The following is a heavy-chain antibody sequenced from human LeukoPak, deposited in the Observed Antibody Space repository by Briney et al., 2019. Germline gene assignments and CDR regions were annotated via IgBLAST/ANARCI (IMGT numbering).Heavy chain of an antibody. J-gene: IGHJ4*02. CDR3: ARASHDSSGYYYVTPPIDY. Sequence: SQTLSLTCTVSGGSISSGDYYWSWIRQHPGKGLEWIGYIYYSGSTYYNPSLKSRVTISVDTSKNQFSLKLSSVTAADTAVYYCARASHDSSGYYYVTPPIDYWGQGTLVTVSS. V-gene: IGHV4-31*03. CDR1: GGSISSGDYY. CDR2: IYYSGST. D-gene: IGHD3-22*01.